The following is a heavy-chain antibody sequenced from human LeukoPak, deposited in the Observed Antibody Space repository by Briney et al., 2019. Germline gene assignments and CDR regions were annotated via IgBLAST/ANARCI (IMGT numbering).Heavy chain of an antibody. D-gene: IGHD1-26*01. CDR3: ARDYSGSYIGPVGY. J-gene: IGHJ4*02. CDR1: GFTFSSYS. CDR2: ISSSSSYI. Sequence: GGSLRLSCAASGFTFSSYSMNWVRQAPGKGLEWVSSISSSSSYIYYADSVKGRFTISGDNAKNSLYLQMNSLRAEDTAVYYCARDYSGSYIGPVGYWGQGTLVTVSS. V-gene: IGHV3-21*01.